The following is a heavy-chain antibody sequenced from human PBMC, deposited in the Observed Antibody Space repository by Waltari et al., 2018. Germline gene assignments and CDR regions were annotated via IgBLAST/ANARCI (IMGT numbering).Heavy chain of an antibody. J-gene: IGHJ4*02. V-gene: IGHV4-39*01. Sequence: QLQLQESGPGLVKPSETLSLTCTVSGGSIRSSSYYWGWIRQPPGKGLEWIGSIYYSGSTYYNPSLKSRVTISVDTSKNQFSLKLSSVTAADTAVYYCANHPITIFGVVHPPRDYWGQGTLVTVSS. CDR3: ANHPITIFGVVHPPRDY. CDR2: IYYSGST. CDR1: GGSIRSSSYY. D-gene: IGHD3-3*01.